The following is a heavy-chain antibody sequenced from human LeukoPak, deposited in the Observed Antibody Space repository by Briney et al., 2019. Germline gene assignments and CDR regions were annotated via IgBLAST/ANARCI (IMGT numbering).Heavy chain of an antibody. CDR1: GVTFSSYW. CDR3: ARDRGYGGATTENWFDP. CDR2: RNSDGMST. V-gene: IGHV3-74*01. J-gene: IGHJ5*02. Sequence: GGSLRLSCAASGVTFSSYWMHWVRQAPGKGLGWVARRNSDGMSTSYADSVKGRFTISRDNAKNTLYLQMNSLRAEDTAVYYCARDRGYGGATTENWFDPWGQGTLVTVSS. D-gene: IGHD1-26*01.